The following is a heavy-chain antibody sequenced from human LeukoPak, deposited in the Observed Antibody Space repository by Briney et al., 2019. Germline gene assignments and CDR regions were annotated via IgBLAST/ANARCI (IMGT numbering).Heavy chain of an antibody. D-gene: IGHD2-2*01. CDR3: ARDRIVVVPAAMGWFDP. CDR2: IYHSGST. J-gene: IGHJ5*02. CDR1: GYSISSGYY. Sequence: SETLSLTCNVSGYSISSGYYWGWIRQPPGKGLEWIGSIYHSGSTYYNPSLKSRVTISVDTSKNQFSLKLSSVTAADTAVYYCARDRIVVVPAAMGWFDPWGQGTLVTVSS. V-gene: IGHV4-38-2*02.